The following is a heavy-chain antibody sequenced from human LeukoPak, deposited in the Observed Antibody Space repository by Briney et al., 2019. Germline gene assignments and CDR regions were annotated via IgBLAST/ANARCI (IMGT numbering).Heavy chain of an antibody. V-gene: IGHV3-30*03. Sequence: SGGSLRLSCAASGFTFSSYGMHWVRQAPGKGLEWVAVISYDGSNKYYADSVKGRFTISRDNSKNTLYLQLNSLRAEDTAVYYCARGGVVGATFINYWGQGTLVTVSS. D-gene: IGHD1-26*01. CDR1: GFTFSSYG. CDR2: ISYDGSNK. J-gene: IGHJ4*02. CDR3: ARGGVVGATFINY.